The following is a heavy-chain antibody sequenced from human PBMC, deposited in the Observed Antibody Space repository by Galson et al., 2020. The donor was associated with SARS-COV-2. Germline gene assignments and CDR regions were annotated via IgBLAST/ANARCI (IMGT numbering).Heavy chain of an antibody. V-gene: IGHV3-74*01. D-gene: IGHD1-26*01. CDR1: GFTFSTYW. J-gene: IGHJ4*02. Sequence: GESLKISCAASGFTFSTYWMHWVRQAPGKGLVWVSRINSEGNSTSYADSVKGRFTISRDNAKNTRYLQMNSLRVEDTAVYYCTATRAYWGQGILVTVSS. CDR2: INSEGNST. CDR3: TATRAY.